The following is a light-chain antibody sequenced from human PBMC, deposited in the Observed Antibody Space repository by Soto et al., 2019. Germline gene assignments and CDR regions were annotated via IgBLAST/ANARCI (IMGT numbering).Light chain of an antibody. J-gene: IGKJ1*01. V-gene: IGKV3-20*01. CDR2: GAS. CDR1: QSVSSRF. CDR3: QQYNNWPRWT. Sequence: EIVLTQSPGTLSLSPMDIVTLSFMASQSVSSRFLAWYQQKHGQAPSLLIYGASSRATGIPDRFSGSGSGTEFTLTISSLQSEDFAVYYCQQYNNWPRWTFGQGTKVDIK.